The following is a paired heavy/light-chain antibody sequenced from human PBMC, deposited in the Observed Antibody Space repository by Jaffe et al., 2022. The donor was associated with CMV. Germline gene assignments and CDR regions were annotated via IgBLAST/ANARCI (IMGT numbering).Light chain of an antibody. CDR1: NIGSKN. V-gene: IGLV3-9*01. CDR2: RDS. CDR3: QVWDSSTPVV. J-gene: IGLJ2*01. Sequence: SYELTQPLSVSVALGQTARITCGGNNIGSKNVHWYQQKPGQAPVLVIYRDSNRPSGIPERFSGSNSGNTATLTISRAQAGDEADYYCQVWDSSTPVVFGGGTKLTVL.
Heavy chain of an antibody. V-gene: IGHV4-34*01. CDR1: GGSFSGYY. Sequence: QVQLQQWGAGLLKPSETLSLTCAVYGGSFSGYYWSWIRQPPGKGLEWIGEINHSGSTNYNPSLKSRVTISVDTSKNQFSLKLSSVTAADTAVYYCARGVPPPSYYDFWSGYYPYYYYMDVWGKGTTVTVSS. J-gene: IGHJ6*03. CDR2: INHSGST. CDR3: ARGVPPPSYYDFWSGYYPYYYYMDV. D-gene: IGHD3-3*01.